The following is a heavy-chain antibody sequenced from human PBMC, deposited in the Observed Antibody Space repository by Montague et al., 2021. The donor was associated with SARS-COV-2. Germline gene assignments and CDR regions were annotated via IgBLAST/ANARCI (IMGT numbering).Heavy chain of an antibody. CDR1: GGSVCSGSYY. V-gene: IGHV4-61*01. Sequence: SETLSLTCTVSGGSVCSGSYYWCWIRQPPGKRLEWIGIIYYSGSTNYNSSLKSRVTISVDTSKNQFFLKLSSVTAADTAVYYCARDPWRITIFGVVTWYGMDVWGQGTTVTVSS. J-gene: IGHJ6*02. D-gene: IGHD3-3*01. CDR2: IYYSGST. CDR3: ARDPWRITIFGVVTWYGMDV.